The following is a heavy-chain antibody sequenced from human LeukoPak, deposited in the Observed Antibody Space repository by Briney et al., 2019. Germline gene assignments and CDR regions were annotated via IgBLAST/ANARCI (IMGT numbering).Heavy chain of an antibody. CDR1: AYTFTSYY. Sequence: ASVKVSCKASAYTFTSYYIHWVRQAPGQGLEWMGRIYPSGGSTSYAQKSQGRVPMPSDTSTSTVYMELSSLRSEDTAVYYCARAPDVYYFDHWGQGTLVTVSS. V-gene: IGHV1-46*01. D-gene: IGHD1-14*01. CDR2: IYPSGGST. J-gene: IGHJ4*02. CDR3: ARAPDVYYFDH.